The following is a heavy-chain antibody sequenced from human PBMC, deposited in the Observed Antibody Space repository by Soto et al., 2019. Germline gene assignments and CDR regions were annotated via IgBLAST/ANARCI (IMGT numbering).Heavy chain of an antibody. CDR1: GYTFTSYG. CDR2: ISAYNGNT. J-gene: IGHJ4*02. D-gene: IGHD6-19*01. V-gene: IGHV1-18*01. Sequence: QVQLVQSGAEVKKPGASVKVSCKASGYTFTSYGISWVRQAPRQGLEWMGWISAYNGNTNYAQKLQGRVTMTTDTSTSTAYMELRSLRSDDTAVYYCARDVTPYSSGWYDVRLFVYWGQGTLVTVSS. CDR3: ARDVTPYSSGWYDVRLFVY.